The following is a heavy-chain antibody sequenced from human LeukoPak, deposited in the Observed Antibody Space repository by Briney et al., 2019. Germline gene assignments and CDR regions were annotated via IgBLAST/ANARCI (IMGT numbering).Heavy chain of an antibody. V-gene: IGHV4-30-2*01. CDR2: IYHSGST. Sequence: SQTLSLTCAVSGGSISSGGYSWSWIRQPPGKGLEWIGYIYHSGSTYYNPSLKSRVTISVDRSKNQFSLKLSSVTAADPAVYSCARGRDTAMVVFDYWGQGTLVTVSS. CDR1: GGSISSGGYS. J-gene: IGHJ4*02. CDR3: ARGRDTAMVVFDY. D-gene: IGHD5-18*01.